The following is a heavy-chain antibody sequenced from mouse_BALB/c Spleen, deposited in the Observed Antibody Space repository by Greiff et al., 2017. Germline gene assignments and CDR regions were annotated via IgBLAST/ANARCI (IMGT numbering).Heavy chain of an antibody. CDR3: ARDPDGNYPSWFAY. CDR2: ISYDGSN. D-gene: IGHD2-1*01. V-gene: IGHV3-6*02. CDR1: GYSITSCYY. J-gene: IGHJ3*01. Sequence: EVKLQESGPGLVKPSQSLSLTCSVTGYSITSCYYWNWIRQFPGNKLEWMGYISYDGSNNYNPSLKNRISITRDTSKNQFFLKLNSVTTEDTATYYCARDPDGNYPSWFAYWGQGTLVTVSA.